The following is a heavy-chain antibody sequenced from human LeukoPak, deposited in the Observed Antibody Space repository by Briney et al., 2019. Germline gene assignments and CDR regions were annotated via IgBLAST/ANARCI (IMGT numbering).Heavy chain of an antibody. Sequence: GGSLRLSCAASGFTVSSSYMSWVRQAPGKGLEWVSYISSSGSTIYYADSVKGRFTISRDNAKNSLYLQMNSLRAEDTAVYYCARSVDTAMASDAFDIWGQGTMVTVSS. CDR1: GFTVSSSY. D-gene: IGHD5-18*01. J-gene: IGHJ3*02. V-gene: IGHV3-11*01. CDR2: ISSSGSTI. CDR3: ARSVDTAMASDAFDI.